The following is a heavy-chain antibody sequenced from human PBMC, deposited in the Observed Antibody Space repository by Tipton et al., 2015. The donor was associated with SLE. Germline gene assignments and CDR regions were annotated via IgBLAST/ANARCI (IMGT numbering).Heavy chain of an antibody. CDR3: ARLCLVYRSSTWFDP. Sequence: TLSLTCTVSGGSISSSSYYWGWIRQPPGKGLEWIGSIYYSGSTNYNPSLKSRVTISVDTSKNQFSLKLSSVTAADTAVYYCARLCLVYRSSTWFDPWGQGTLVTVSS. CDR2: IYYSGST. V-gene: IGHV4-39*07. D-gene: IGHD6-6*01. J-gene: IGHJ5*02. CDR1: GGSISSSSYY.